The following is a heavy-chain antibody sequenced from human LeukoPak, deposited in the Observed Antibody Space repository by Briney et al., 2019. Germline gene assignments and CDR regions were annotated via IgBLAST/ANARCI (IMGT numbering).Heavy chain of an antibody. J-gene: IGHJ4*02. Sequence: PSQTLSLTCTVSGGSISSYYWSWIRQPPGKGLERIGYIYYSGSTNYNPSLKSRVTISVDTSKNQFSLKLSSVTAADTAVYYCARESTAVRSGGFDYWGQGTLVTVSS. V-gene: IGHV4-59*01. CDR2: IYYSGST. CDR1: GGSISSYY. D-gene: IGHD3-10*01. CDR3: ARESTAVRSGGFDY.